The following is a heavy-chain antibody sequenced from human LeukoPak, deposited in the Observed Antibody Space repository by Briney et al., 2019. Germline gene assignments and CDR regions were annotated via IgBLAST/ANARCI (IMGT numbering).Heavy chain of an antibody. V-gene: IGHV4-39*01. J-gene: IGHJ4*02. CDR2: IYYSGST. CDR3: ARQWGSYYFDY. Sequence: SETLPLTCTVSGGSISSSSYYWGWIRQPPGKGLEWIGSIYYSGSTYYNPSLKSRVTISVNTSKNQFSLKLSSVTAADTAVFYCARQWGSYYFDYWGQGTLVTVSS. CDR1: GGSISSSSYY. D-gene: IGHD3-16*01.